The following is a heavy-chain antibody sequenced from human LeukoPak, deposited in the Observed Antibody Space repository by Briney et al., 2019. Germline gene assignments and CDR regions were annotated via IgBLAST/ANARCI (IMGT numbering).Heavy chain of an antibody. CDR2: INSAGTST. CDR1: GFTFSGFW. CDR3: ARDSASSGAWYSPLDY. Sequence: PGGSLRLSCAASGFTFSGFWMHWVRQAPGKGLVWVSRINSAGTSTTYADSVKGRFTMSRDNAKNTLYLQMNSLRAEDTAVYYCARDSASSGAWYSPLDYWSQGTLVTVSS. V-gene: IGHV3-74*01. J-gene: IGHJ4*02. D-gene: IGHD6-25*01.